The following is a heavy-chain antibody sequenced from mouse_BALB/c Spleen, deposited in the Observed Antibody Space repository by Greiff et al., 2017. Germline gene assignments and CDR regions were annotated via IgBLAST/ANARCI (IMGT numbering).Heavy chain of an antibody. Sequence: DVHLVESGGGLVKPGGSLKLSCAASGFTFSSYAMSWVRQSPEKRLEWVAEISSGGSYTYYPDTVTGRFTISRDNAKNTLYLEMSSLRSEDTAMYYCAREDSTVVARYYAMDYWGQGTSVTVSS. CDR3: AREDSTVVARYYAMDY. CDR2: ISSGGSYT. V-gene: IGHV5-9-4*01. J-gene: IGHJ4*01. CDR1: GFTFSSYA. D-gene: IGHD1-1*01.